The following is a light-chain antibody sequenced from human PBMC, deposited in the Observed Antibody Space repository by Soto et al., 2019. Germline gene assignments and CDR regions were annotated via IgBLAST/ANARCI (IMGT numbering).Light chain of an antibody. CDR3: QQYSNWPKT. Sequence: EIVMTQSPATLSVSPGERATLSCRASQSVNNNLAWYQQKPGQAPRLLIYGASSRATGIPARFSGSGYGTEFTLSISSLQSEDFAVYYCQQYSNWPKTFGQGTKLEIK. J-gene: IGKJ2*01. V-gene: IGKV3-15*01. CDR1: QSVNNN. CDR2: GAS.